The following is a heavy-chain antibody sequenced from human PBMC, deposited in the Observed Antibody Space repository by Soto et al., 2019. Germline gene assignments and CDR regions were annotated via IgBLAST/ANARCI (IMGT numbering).Heavy chain of an antibody. CDR3: ARQIPRSLYFMDV. CDR1: GGSISSYY. Sequence: PSETLSLTCTVSGGSISSYYWSWIRQPPGKGLEWIGYIYYSGSTNYNPSLKSRVTISVDTSKHQFSLKLSSVTAADTAVYYCARQIPRSLYFMDVRGKGTTVTVYS. J-gene: IGHJ6*03. D-gene: IGHD6-6*01. V-gene: IGHV4-59*08. CDR2: IYYSGST.